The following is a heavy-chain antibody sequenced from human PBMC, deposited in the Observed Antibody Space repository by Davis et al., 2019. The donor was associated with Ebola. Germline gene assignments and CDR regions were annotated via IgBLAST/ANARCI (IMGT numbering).Heavy chain of an antibody. CDR1: GFTVSSNY. V-gene: IGHV3-53*01. D-gene: IGHD6-13*01. Sequence: GESLKISCAASGFTVSSNYMSWVRQAPGRGLEWVSVIYSGGSTYYADSVKGRFTISRDNSKNTLYLQMNSLRAEDTAVYYCARGGYSSSWFYWGQGTLVTVSP. CDR3: ARGGYSSSWFY. CDR2: IYSGGST. J-gene: IGHJ4*02.